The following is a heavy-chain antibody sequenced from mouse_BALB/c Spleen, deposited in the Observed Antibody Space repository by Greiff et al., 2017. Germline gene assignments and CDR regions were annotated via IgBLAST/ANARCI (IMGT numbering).Heavy chain of an antibody. CDR2: IYPGDGDT. V-gene: IGHV1-80*01. CDR3: AREDDGLDY. CDR1: GYAFSSYW. Sequence: QVQLKQSGAELVRPVSSVKISCKASGYAFSSYWMNWVKQRPGQGLEWIGQIYPGDGDTNYNGKFKGKATLTADKSSSTAYMQLSSLTSEDSAVYFCAREDDGLDYWGQGTTLTVSS. J-gene: IGHJ2*01. D-gene: IGHD2-3*01.